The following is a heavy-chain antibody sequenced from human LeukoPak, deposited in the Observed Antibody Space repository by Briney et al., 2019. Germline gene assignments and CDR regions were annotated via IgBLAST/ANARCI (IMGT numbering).Heavy chain of an antibody. J-gene: IGHJ4*02. V-gene: IGHV4-59*08. CDR1: GGSIRSYY. D-gene: IGHD6-19*01. CDR3: ARLDSSGWYYFDY. Sequence: SETLSLTCTVSGGSIRSYYWSWIRQSPGKGLDWIGYIYYSGSTNYNPSLKSRVTISVDTSKNQFSLNLSSVTAADTAVYYCARLDSSGWYYFDYWGQGTLVTVSS. CDR2: IYYSGST.